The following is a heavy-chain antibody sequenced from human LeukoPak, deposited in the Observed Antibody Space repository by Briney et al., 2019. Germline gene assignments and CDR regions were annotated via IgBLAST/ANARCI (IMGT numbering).Heavy chain of an antibody. J-gene: IGHJ4*02. CDR1: GGSISSYY. D-gene: IGHD4/OR15-4a*01. CDR2: IHGSGST. Sequence: SETLSLTCTVSGGSISSYYWSWIRQSAGKGLECIGRIHGSGSTDYNPSLRSRVTMSVETSKNQLSLKLNSVTAADTAIYYCAREGTMAYSHIDYWGQGTLVTLSS. V-gene: IGHV4-4*07. CDR3: AREGTMAYSHIDY.